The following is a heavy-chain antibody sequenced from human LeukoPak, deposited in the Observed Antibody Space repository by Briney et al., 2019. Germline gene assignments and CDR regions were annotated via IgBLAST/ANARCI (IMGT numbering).Heavy chain of an antibody. CDR1: GFTFSSYS. V-gene: IGHV3-21*01. J-gene: IGHJ4*02. CDR3: ARDPRIAAAGLGYFDY. CDR2: ISSSSSYI. D-gene: IGHD6-13*01. Sequence: GGSLRLSCAASGFTFSSYSMDWVRQAPGKGLEWVSSISSSSSYIYYADSVKGRFTISRDNAKNSLYLQMNSLRAEDTAVYYCARDPRIAAAGLGYFDYWGQGTPVTVSS.